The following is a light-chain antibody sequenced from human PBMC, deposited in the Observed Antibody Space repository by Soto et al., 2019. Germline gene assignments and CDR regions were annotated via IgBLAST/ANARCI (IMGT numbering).Light chain of an antibody. Sequence: EIVLTQSPGTLSLSPGERATLSCRASQSVNSRFLAWYQQKPGQAPRLLMYGASTRATGIPDRFSGSGSGADFTLTISRLEPEDFALYYCQQYGSSTPLYTFGQGTKLEIK. V-gene: IGKV3-20*01. J-gene: IGKJ2*01. CDR1: QSVNSRF. CDR3: QQYGSSTPLYT. CDR2: GAS.